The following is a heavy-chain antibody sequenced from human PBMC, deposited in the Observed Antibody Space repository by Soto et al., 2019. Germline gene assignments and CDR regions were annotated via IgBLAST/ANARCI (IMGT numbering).Heavy chain of an antibody. Sequence: PSETLSLTCTVSGGSISSGGYYWSWIRQHPGKGLEWIGYIYYSGSTNYNPSLKSRVTISVDTSKNQFSLKLSSVTAADTAVYYCVRAAFGIAAHFDYWGQGTLVTVSS. CDR3: VRAAFGIAAHFDY. J-gene: IGHJ4*02. CDR1: GGSISSGGYY. V-gene: IGHV4-61*08. CDR2: IYYSGST. D-gene: IGHD6-6*01.